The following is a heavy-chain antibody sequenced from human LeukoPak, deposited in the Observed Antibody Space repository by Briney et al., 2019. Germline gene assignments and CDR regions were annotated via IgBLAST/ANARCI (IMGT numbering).Heavy chain of an antibody. CDR3: ASTPITMIVVVEYYFDY. V-gene: IGHV3-7*01. CDR2: IKQDGSEK. CDR1: GFTFSSYW. D-gene: IGHD3-22*01. Sequence: PGGSLRLSCAASGFTFSSYWMSWVRQAPGKGLEWVANIKQDGSEKYYVDSVKGRFTISRDNAKNSLYLQMNSLRAEDTAVYYCASTPITMIVVVEYYFDYWGQGTLVTVSS. J-gene: IGHJ4*02.